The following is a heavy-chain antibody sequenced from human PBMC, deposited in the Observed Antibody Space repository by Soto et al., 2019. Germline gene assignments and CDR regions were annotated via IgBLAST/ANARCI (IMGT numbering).Heavy chain of an antibody. CDR2: IYSGGST. CDR3: ARTASLYSSGWYEGSVDS. Sequence: GGSLRLSCAASGFTVSSNYMSWVRQAPGKGLEWVSVIYSGGSTYYADSVKGRFTISRDNSKNTLYLQMNSLRAEDTAVYSCARTASLYSSGWYEGSVDSWGQGTLVTVSS. V-gene: IGHV3-66*01. J-gene: IGHJ4*02. D-gene: IGHD6-19*01. CDR1: GFTVSSNY.